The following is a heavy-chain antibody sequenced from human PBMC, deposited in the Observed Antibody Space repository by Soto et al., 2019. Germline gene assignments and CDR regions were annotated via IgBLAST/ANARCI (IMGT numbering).Heavy chain of an antibody. V-gene: IGHV2-5*01. CDR3: AHKRVYDYIWGSYRGDFDY. CDR2: IYWNDDK. Sequence: QITLKESGPTLVKPTQTITLTCTFSGFSLSTSGVGVGWIRQAPGKALEWLALIYWNDDKHYSPSLKSRLTITKDTSKNQVALTMTNMDPMDTATYYCAHKRVYDYIWGSYRGDFDYWGQGTLVTVSS. J-gene: IGHJ4*02. D-gene: IGHD3-16*02. CDR1: GFSLSTSGVG.